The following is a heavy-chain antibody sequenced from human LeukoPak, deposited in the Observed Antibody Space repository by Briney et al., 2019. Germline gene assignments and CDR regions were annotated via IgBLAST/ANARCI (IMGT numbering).Heavy chain of an antibody. Sequence: GASVKVSCKASGYTFTSYGISWVRQAPGQGPEWMGVISPSGGSTTYAQKFQGRVTLTRDMSTSTDYLELSSLRSEDTAVYYCARDRTGPGDYWGQGTLVTVSS. CDR1: GYTFTSYG. J-gene: IGHJ4*02. D-gene: IGHD1-14*01. CDR3: ARDRTGPGDY. V-gene: IGHV1-46*01. CDR2: ISPSGGST.